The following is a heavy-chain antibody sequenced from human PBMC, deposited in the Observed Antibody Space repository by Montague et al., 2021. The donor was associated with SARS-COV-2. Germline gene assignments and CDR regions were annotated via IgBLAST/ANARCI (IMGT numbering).Heavy chain of an antibody. Sequence: SETLSLTCAVYGGSFSGYYWSWIRQPPGKGLEWIGEINHSGSTKYNPSLKSRVTISLDTSKNQFSLKLSSVTAADTAVYYCARHPLGYCSSTSCYVGWGQGTLVTVSS. CDR1: GGSFSGYY. J-gene: IGHJ4*02. CDR2: INHSGST. V-gene: IGHV4-34*01. CDR3: ARHPLGYCSSTSCYVG. D-gene: IGHD2-2*01.